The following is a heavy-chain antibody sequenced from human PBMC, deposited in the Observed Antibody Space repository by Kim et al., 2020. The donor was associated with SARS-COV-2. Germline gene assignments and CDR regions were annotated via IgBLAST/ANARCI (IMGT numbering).Heavy chain of an antibody. CDR1: GFIFSSYA. J-gene: IGHJ4*02. CDR2: ITRSGDST. CDR3: AKAGLWFGESDY. Sequence: GGSLRLSCAASGFIFSSYAMSWVRQAPGKGLEWVSTITRSGDSTYYADSVKGRFTISRDNSKNSLYLQMNSLRAEDTAVYHCAKAGLWFGESDYWGQGTLVTVSS. V-gene: IGHV3-23*01. D-gene: IGHD3-10*01.